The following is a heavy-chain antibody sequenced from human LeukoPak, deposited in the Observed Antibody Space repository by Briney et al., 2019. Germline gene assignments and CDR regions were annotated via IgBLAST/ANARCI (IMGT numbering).Heavy chain of an antibody. J-gene: IGHJ4*02. V-gene: IGHV3-23*01. Sequence: GGSLRLTCAASGFTFSSYAMSWVRQAPGKGLEWVSGINSNGDEIYYADSVRGRFTISGDNSNNALYLQMDSLRAEDTAVYYCANWIGSSSRDYWGQGTLVTVSS. CDR1: GFTFSSYA. D-gene: IGHD6-6*01. CDR2: INSNGDEI. CDR3: ANWIGSSSRDY.